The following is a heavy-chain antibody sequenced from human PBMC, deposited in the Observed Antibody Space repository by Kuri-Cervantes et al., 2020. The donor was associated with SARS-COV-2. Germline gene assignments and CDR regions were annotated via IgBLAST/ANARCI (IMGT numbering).Heavy chain of an antibody. D-gene: IGHD3-22*01. CDR2: IYYSGST. J-gene: IGHJ6*02. V-gene: IGHV4-61*01. CDR3: ASISVAAERHSYYYGSSGYYAKPYYYGMDV. CDR1: GGSVSSGSYY. Sequence: SETLFLTCTVSGGSVSSGSYYWSWIRQPPGKGLEWIGYIYYSGSTNYNPSLKSRVTISVDTSKNQFSLKLSSVTAADTAVYYCASISVAAERHSYYYGSSGYYAKPYYYGMDVWGQGTTVTVSS.